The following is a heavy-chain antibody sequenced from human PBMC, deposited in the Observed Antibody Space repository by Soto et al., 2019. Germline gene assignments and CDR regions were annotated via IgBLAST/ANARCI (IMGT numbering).Heavy chain of an antibody. CDR1: VGSVSSGDYY. D-gene: IGHD3-16*02. V-gene: IGHV4-30-4*01. CDR2: IYYIGST. CDR3: AREQADYGWGSYRKTQDAFDI. Sequence: SETLSRTCTLSVGSVSSGDYYWSWIRQPPGKGLEWIGYIYYIGSTYYNPSLNGQVTISVDTSMYHISLKLSSVTAADTAVYYCAREQADYGWGSYRKTQDAFDIWGQGTMVTVSS. J-gene: IGHJ3*02.